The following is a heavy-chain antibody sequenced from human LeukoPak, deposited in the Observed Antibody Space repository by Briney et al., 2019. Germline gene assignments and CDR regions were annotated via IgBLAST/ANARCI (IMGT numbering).Heavy chain of an antibody. CDR1: GFTFSSYA. Sequence: GGSLRLSCAASGFTFSSYAMSWVRQAPGKGLEWVSAISGSGGSTYYADSVKGRFTISRDNSKNTLYLQMNSLRAEDTAVYYCVTAAVGRPPYYYMDVWGKGTTVTVSS. CDR3: VTAAVGRPPYYYMDV. D-gene: IGHD6-13*01. V-gene: IGHV3-23*01. J-gene: IGHJ6*03. CDR2: ISGSGGST.